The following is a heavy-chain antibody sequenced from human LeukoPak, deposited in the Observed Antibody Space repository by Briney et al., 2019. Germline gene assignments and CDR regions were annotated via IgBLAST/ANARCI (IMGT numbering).Heavy chain of an antibody. D-gene: IGHD6-19*01. CDR3: ARQPSIAVAGRRAYYYYYMDV. CDR1: GSIFTSYW. V-gene: IGHV5-51*01. J-gene: IGHJ6*03. CDR2: IYPGDSDT. Sequence: GEPLEISCKGSGSIFTSYWIGWVRQIPGKGLEWMGIIYPGDSDTSYSPSFQGQVTIPADKSISTAYLQWSSLKASDTAMYYCARQPSIAVAGRRAYYYYYMDVWGKGTTVTVSS.